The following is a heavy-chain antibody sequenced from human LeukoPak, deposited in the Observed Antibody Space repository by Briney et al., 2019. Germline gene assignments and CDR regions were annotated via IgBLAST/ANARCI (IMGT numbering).Heavy chain of an antibody. V-gene: IGHV3-23*01. CDR3: AKERPGIERLADY. J-gene: IGHJ4*02. CDR2: ISGSGGST. CDR1: GFTFSSYA. D-gene: IGHD1-1*01. Sequence: GGSLRLSCAASGFTFSSYAMSWVRQAPGKGREWVSAISGSGGSTYYADSVKGRFTIPRDNSKNTLYLQINSLRAEDTAVYYCAKERPGIERLADYWGQGTLVTVSS.